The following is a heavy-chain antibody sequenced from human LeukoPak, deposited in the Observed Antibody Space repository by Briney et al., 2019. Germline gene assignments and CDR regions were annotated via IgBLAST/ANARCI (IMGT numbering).Heavy chain of an antibody. J-gene: IGHJ4*02. CDR1: GGSISSGGYY. CDR2: IYYSGIT. D-gene: IGHD3-22*01. Sequence: PSQTLSLTCTVSGGSISSGGYYWSWIRQHPGKGLEWIGYIYYSGITYYNPSLKSRVTISVDTSKNQFSLKLSSVTAADTAVYYCARAIGYYYDSSGYCSNFGYWGQGTLVTVSS. CDR3: ARAIGYYYDSSGYCSNFGY. V-gene: IGHV4-31*03.